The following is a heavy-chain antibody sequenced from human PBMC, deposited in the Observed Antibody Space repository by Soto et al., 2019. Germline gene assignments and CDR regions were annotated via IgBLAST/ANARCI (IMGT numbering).Heavy chain of an antibody. V-gene: IGHV1-18*01. CDR2: ISAHNGNT. CDR3: ARGRDGDY. J-gene: IGHJ4*02. D-gene: IGHD6-6*01. CDR1: GYTFTSYG. Sequence: QVHLVQSGAEVKKPGASVKVSCKGSGYTFTSYGITWVRQAPGQGLEWMGWISAHNGNTDDAQKLQGRVTVTRDTSTSTAYMELRSLRSDDTAVYYCARGRDGDYWGQGALVTVSS.